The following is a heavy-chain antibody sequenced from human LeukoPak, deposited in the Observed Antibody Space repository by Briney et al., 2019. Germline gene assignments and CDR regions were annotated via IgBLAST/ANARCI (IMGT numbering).Heavy chain of an antibody. D-gene: IGHD3-3*01. CDR2: IYYTGST. J-gene: IGHJ4*02. V-gene: IGHV4-31*03. CDR1: GDSISSGGYY. Sequence: SQTLSLTCTVSGDSISSGGYYWSWVHQHPGKGLEWIGNIYYTGSTYYNPSLKSRVTISVDTSKNQFSLKLSSVTAADTAVYYCASSSGGDFWSGYRLYFAYWGRGSLVTVSP. CDR3: ASSSGGDFWSGYRLYFAY.